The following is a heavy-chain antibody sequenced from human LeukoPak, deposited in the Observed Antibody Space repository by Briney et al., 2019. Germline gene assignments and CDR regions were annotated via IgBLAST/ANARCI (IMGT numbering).Heavy chain of an antibody. Sequence: GGSLRLSCAASEFTFSSYAMTWVRQAPGKGLEWVSLIRGSGGNTYYADSVKGRFTMSRENSKNTLYLQLNSLRAEDTAVYYCAKGPKQQLVGSRGHYFDYWGQGTLVTVSS. V-gene: IGHV3-23*01. CDR3: AKGPKQQLVGSRGHYFDY. D-gene: IGHD6-13*01. J-gene: IGHJ4*02. CDR2: IRGSGGNT. CDR1: EFTFSSYA.